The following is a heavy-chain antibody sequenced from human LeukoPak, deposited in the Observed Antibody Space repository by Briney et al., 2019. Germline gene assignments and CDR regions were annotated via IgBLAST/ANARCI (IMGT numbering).Heavy chain of an antibody. CDR3: ARQNGGSYYSWFDP. CDR1: GYSFTNYW. Sequence: GESLKISCKGSGYSFTNYWIGWVRQMPGKGLEGMGIIYPGDSDTRYSPSFQGQVTISADKSISTASLQWSSLKASDTAIYYCARQNGGSYYSWFDPWGQGTLVTVSS. V-gene: IGHV5-51*01. J-gene: IGHJ5*02. D-gene: IGHD1-26*01. CDR2: IYPGDSDT.